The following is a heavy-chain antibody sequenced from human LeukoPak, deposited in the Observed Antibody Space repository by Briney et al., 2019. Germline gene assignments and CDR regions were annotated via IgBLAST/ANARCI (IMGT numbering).Heavy chain of an antibody. J-gene: IGHJ4*02. D-gene: IGHD6-19*01. CDR3: VRTTGWPDC. V-gene: IGHV3-74*01. CDR2: INSDGSNT. CDR1: GFPFSSYW. Sequence: GGSLRLSCVASGFPFSSYWVHWVRQVPGKGRVWVSRINSDGSNTVYADSVKGRFTISRDNAKNTLYLQMNSLRAEDTAVYYCVRTTGWPDCWGQGTLVTVSS.